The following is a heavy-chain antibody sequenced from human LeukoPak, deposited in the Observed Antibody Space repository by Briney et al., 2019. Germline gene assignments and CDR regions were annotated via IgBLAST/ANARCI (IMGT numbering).Heavy chain of an antibody. CDR3: AKDRGGSSPWYFDL. CDR2: ISGSGGST. J-gene: IGHJ2*01. Sequence: GGSLRLSCAASGFTFSSYAMSWVRQAPGKGLEWVSGISGSGGSTYYADSVKGRFTISRDNSKNTLYLQMNCLRAEDTAVYFCAKDRGGSSPWYFDLWGRGTLVTVSS. D-gene: IGHD3-10*01. CDR1: GFTFSSYA. V-gene: IGHV3-23*01.